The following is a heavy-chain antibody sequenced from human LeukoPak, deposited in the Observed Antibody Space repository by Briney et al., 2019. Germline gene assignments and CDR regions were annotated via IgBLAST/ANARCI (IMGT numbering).Heavy chain of an antibody. J-gene: IGHJ4*02. CDR3: TRDSPCYDILTGYNDY. D-gene: IGHD3-9*01. V-gene: IGHV3-49*04. CDR2: IRSKAYGGTT. Sequence: QTGRSLRLSCTASGFTFGDYAMSWVRQAPGKGLEWVGFIRSKAYGGTTEYAASVKGGFTISRDDSKSIAYLQMNSLKTEDTAVYYCTRDSPCYDILTGYNDYWGQGTLVTVSS. CDR1: GFTFGDYA.